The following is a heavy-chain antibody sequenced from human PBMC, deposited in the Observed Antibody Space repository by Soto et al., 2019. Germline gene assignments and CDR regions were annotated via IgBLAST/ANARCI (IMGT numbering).Heavy chain of an antibody. Sequence: HPGGSLRLSCAASGFTFSSYGMHWVRQAPGKGLEWVAVIWYDGSNKYYADSVKGRFTISRDNSKNTLYLQMNSLRAEDTAVYYCARSSPRYFDWLGRPDYWGQGTLVTVSS. V-gene: IGHV3-33*01. CDR2: IWYDGSNK. J-gene: IGHJ4*02. D-gene: IGHD3-9*01. CDR3: ARSSPRYFDWLGRPDY. CDR1: GFTFSSYG.